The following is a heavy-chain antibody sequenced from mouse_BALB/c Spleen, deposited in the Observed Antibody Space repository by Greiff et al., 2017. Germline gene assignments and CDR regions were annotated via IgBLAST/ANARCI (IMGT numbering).Heavy chain of an antibody. CDR3: TRGYGNLGFAY. D-gene: IGHD2-10*02. CDR1: GYTFTSYW. CDR2: IYPGNSDT. V-gene: IGHV1-5*01. J-gene: IGHJ3*01. Sequence: EVQLQQSGTVLARPGASVKMSCKASGYTFTSYWMHWVKQRPGQGLEWIGAIYPGNSDTSYNQKFKGKAKLTAVTSTSTAYMELSSLTNEDSAVYYCTRGYGNLGFAYWGQGTLVTVSA.